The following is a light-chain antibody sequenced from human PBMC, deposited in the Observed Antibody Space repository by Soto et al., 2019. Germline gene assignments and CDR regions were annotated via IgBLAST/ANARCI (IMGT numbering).Light chain of an antibody. J-gene: IGKJ2*01. CDR1: QSVRSN. CDR2: GAS. Sequence: EIVMTQSPATLSVSPGEGATLSCRASQSVRSNFAWYQQKPGQAPRLLIYGASTRVTGSPARFSGSGSGTEFTLSISSLQSEDFAVYYCQQYNISPPYTFGQGTKLEIK. V-gene: IGKV3-15*01. CDR3: QQYNISPPYT.